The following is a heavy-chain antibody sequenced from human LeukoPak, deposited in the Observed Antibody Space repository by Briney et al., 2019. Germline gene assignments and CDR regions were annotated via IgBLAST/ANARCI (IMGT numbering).Heavy chain of an antibody. D-gene: IGHD2-2*01. J-gene: IGHJ6*02. CDR1: GFTFSSYR. CDR3: ASHSDAARISSFMDV. Sequence: PGGSLRLSCAAPGFTFSSYRMTWVRQAPGKGLEWVSSISSSSSYIYYAHSVKGRFTISRDNAKNSLSLQMNSVKAEDTTVYYCASHSDAARISSFMDVWGQGTTVTVSS. V-gene: IGHV3-21*01. CDR2: ISSSSSYI.